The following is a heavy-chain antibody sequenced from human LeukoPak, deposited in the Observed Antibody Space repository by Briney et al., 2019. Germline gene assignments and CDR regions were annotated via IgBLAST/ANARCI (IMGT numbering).Heavy chain of an antibody. D-gene: IGHD3-3*01. V-gene: IGHV1-2*02. J-gene: IGHJ6*03. Sequence: ASVKVSCKASGYTFTDYYMHWVRQAPGQGLEWMGWINPNSGGTNYAQKFQGRVTMTRDTSISTAYMELSRLRSDDTAVYYCARGFDFWSGYPPTNYYYYMDVWGKGTTVTVSS. CDR3: ARGFDFWSGYPPTNYYYYMDV. CDR2: INPNSGGT. CDR1: GYTFTDYY.